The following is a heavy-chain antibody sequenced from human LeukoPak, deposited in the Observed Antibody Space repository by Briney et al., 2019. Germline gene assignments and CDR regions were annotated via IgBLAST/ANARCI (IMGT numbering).Heavy chain of an antibody. J-gene: IGHJ4*02. CDR2: IIPSGGST. CDR1: GYTFTNYY. D-gene: IGHD2-15*01. CDR3: ARALSGGSTY. V-gene: IGHV1-46*01. Sequence: ASVKISCKASGYTFTNYYIHWVRQPPGQGLEWMGIIIPSGGSTTYAQKFQGRVTMTRDTSTNTVYMELSSLRFEDTAVYYCARALSGGSTYWGQGTLVTVSS.